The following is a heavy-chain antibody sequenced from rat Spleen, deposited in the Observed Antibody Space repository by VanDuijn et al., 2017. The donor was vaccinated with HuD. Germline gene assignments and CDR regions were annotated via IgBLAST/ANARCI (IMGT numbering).Heavy chain of an antibody. D-gene: IGHD4-3*01. V-gene: IGHV2-30*01. CDR1: GFSLTTYN. J-gene: IGHJ4*01. Sequence: QVQLKESGPGLVQPSQTLSLTCTVSGFSLTTYNVHWIRQPTGKGLEWMGMIWTGGDTDYNSALRSRLSISRDTSKNQVFLEMNRLRAGGVATYECAREGNSGVMDVWGQGTSVTVSS. CDR3: AREGNSGVMDV. CDR2: IWTGGDT.